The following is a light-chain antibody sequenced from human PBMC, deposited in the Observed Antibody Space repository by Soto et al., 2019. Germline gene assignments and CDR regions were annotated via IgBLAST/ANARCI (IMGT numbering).Light chain of an antibody. V-gene: IGKV3-20*01. J-gene: IGKJ5*01. CDR1: QSVSSSY. Sequence: IVFTQSPGTLSLSPGERATLSCRASQSVSSSYLAWYQQKPGQAPRLLIYGASSRATGIPDRFSGSGSGTDFTLTISRLEPEDFAVYYCQQYGSSPITFGQGTRWRLN. CDR3: QQYGSSPIT. CDR2: GAS.